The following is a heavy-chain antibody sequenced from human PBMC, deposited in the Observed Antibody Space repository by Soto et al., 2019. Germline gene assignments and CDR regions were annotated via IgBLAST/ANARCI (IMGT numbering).Heavy chain of an antibody. J-gene: IGHJ6*02. CDR3: ARVVREDYYYYGMDV. Sequence: SETLSLTCTVSGGSISSYYWSWIRQPPGKGLEWIGYIYYSGSTNYNPSLKSRVTISVDTSKNQFSLKLSSVTAADTAVYYCARVVREDYYYYGMDVWGQGTTVTVSS. CDR1: GGSISSYY. V-gene: IGHV4-59*01. CDR2: IYYSGST.